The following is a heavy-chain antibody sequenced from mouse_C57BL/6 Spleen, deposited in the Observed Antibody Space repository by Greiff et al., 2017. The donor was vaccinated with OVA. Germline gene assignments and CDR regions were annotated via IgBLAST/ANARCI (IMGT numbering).Heavy chain of an antibody. CDR2: IDPSDSYT. Sequence: QVQLQQPGAELVMPGASGYTFTSYWMHWVKQRPGQGLEWIGEIDPSDSYTNYNQKFKGKSTLTVDKSSSTAYMQLSSLTSEDSAVYYCARYNYGSSYGYFDVWGTGTTVTVSS. J-gene: IGHJ1*03. D-gene: IGHD1-1*01. V-gene: IGHV1-69*01. CDR3: ARYNYGSSYGYFDV. CDR1: GYTFTSYW.